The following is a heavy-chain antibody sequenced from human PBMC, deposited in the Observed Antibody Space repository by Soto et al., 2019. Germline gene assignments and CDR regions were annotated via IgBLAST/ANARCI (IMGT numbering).Heavy chain of an antibody. Sequence: GGSLRLSCAASGFTFSSYAMSWVRQVPEKGLEWVSAISGSGGSTYYADSVKGRFTISRNNSKNTLYLQMNSLRAEDTAVYYCAKDLYQLSPWFDPWGQGTLVTVSS. V-gene: IGHV3-23*01. CDR2: ISGSGGST. J-gene: IGHJ5*02. CDR3: AKDLYQLSPWFDP. CDR1: GFTFSSYA. D-gene: IGHD2-2*01.